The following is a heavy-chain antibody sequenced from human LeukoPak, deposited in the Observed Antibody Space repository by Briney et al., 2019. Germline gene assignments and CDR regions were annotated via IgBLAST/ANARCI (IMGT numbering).Heavy chain of an antibody. CDR3: ARGPSRTNYGDYGGYYFDD. J-gene: IGHJ4*02. CDR1: GFTFSSYS. V-gene: IGHV3-48*01. CDR2: ISSSSGTI. D-gene: IGHD4-17*01. Sequence: QPGGSLRLSCAASGFTFSSYSMNWVRQAPGKGLEWVSYISSSSGTIYYVDSVKGRFTISRDNAKNSLYLQMDSLRGEDTAVYYCARGPSRTNYGDYGGYYFDDWGQGTLVTVSS.